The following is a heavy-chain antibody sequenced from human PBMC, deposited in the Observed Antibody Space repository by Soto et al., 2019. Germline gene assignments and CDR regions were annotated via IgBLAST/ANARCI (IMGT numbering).Heavy chain of an antibody. Sequence: GGSLRLSCAASGFTFSSYAMSWVRQAPGKGLEWVSAISGSGGSTYYADSVKGRFTISRDKSKNTLYLQMNSLRAEDTAVYYCAKGVRPVVPAAILPFQDGDRPDYYYYYMDVWGKGTTVTVSS. J-gene: IGHJ6*03. CDR3: AKGVRPVVPAAILPFQDGDRPDYYYYYMDV. CDR1: GFTFSSYA. V-gene: IGHV3-23*01. D-gene: IGHD2-2*01. CDR2: ISGSGGST.